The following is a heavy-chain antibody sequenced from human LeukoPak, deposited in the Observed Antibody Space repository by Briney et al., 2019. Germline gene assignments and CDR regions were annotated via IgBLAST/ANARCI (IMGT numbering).Heavy chain of an antibody. CDR1: GGSISSHY. J-gene: IGHJ6*03. Sequence: SETLSLTCTVSGGSISSHYWSWIRQPPGKGLEWIGYIYYSGSTNYNPSLKSRATISVDTSKNQFSLKLSSVTAADTAVYYCARGPTYYYGSGSPTSPGYYYYMDVWGKGTTVTVSS. V-gene: IGHV4-59*11. D-gene: IGHD3-10*01. CDR3: ARGPTYYYGSGSPTSPGYYYYMDV. CDR2: IYYSGST.